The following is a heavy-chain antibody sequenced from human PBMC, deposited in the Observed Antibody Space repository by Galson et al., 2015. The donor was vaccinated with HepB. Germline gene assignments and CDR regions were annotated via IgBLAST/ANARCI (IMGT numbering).Heavy chain of an antibody. D-gene: IGHD2-15*01. Sequence: SLRLSCAASGITFSSYAMSWVRQAPGKGLEWVSGISGSGGSTYFADSVKGRFIISRDNSKDTLYLQMSSLRAEDTAVYYCASPPVVVDCSAGSCDNWVDSWGQGTLVTVSS. CDR2: ISGSGGST. V-gene: IGHV3-23*01. CDR3: ASPPVVVDCSAGSCDNWVDS. CDR1: GITFSSYA. J-gene: IGHJ5*01.